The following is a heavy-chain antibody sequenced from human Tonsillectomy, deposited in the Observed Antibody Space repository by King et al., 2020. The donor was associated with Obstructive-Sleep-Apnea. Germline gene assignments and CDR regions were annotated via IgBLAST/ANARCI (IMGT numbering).Heavy chain of an antibody. CDR2: IFYSGST. CDR1: GGSISSYY. CDR3: ARDPFFSGEKTIYGAFDI. Sequence: QLQESGPGLLKPSETLSLTCTVSGGSISSYYWSWIRQPPGKGLEWIGYIFYSGSTNCDPSLKSRLTISVDTSKNQFSLKLSSVTAADTAVYYCARDPFFSGEKTIYGAFDIWGRGTMVTVSS. D-gene: IGHD3-9*01. V-gene: IGHV4-59*01. J-gene: IGHJ3*02.